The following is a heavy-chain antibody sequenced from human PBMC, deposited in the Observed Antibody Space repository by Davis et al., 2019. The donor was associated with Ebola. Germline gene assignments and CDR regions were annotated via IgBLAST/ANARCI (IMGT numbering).Heavy chain of an antibody. V-gene: IGHV3-23*01. D-gene: IGHD3-3*01. Sequence: GGSLRLSCAASGFTFSSYAMTWVRQAPGKGLEWVSAISGSGGTTYYAGSVKGRFTVSRDNSKKTLYLQMNSLRAEDTAVYYCAKSGLSFGVVKYHYGMDVWGKGTTATVSS. CDR1: GFTFSSYA. J-gene: IGHJ6*04. CDR3: AKSGLSFGVVKYHYGMDV. CDR2: ISGSGGTT.